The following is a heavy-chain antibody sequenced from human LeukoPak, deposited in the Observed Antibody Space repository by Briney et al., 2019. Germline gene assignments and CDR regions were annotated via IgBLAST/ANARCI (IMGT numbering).Heavy chain of an antibody. CDR1: GFTFSNIW. Sequence: PGGSLRPSCAASGFTFSNIWMSWVRQAPGKGLEWVANIKHDGSETNYVDSVKGRFTISRDNAKNSLHLQMNSLRAEDTAVYYCAKNGGPHGMDVWGQGTTVTVSS. V-gene: IGHV3-7*02. D-gene: IGHD3-10*01. CDR3: AKNGGPHGMDV. J-gene: IGHJ6*02. CDR2: IKHDGSET.